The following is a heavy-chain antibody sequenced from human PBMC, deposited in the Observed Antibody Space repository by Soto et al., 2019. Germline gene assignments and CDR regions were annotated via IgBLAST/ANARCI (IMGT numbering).Heavy chain of an antibody. D-gene: IGHD3-22*01. CDR2: VYYGGST. J-gene: IGHJ6*02. V-gene: IGHV4-39*01. Sequence: PSETLSLTCTVSGGSISSSSYYWGWIRQPPGKGLEWIGNVYYGGSTYYNPSLKSRVTISVETSKSQFSLKLSSVTAADTAVYYCAGGDYYHSSGYYFYYYTMDVRGQGTTVTVSS. CDR1: GGSISSSSYY. CDR3: AGGDYYHSSGYYFYYYTMDV.